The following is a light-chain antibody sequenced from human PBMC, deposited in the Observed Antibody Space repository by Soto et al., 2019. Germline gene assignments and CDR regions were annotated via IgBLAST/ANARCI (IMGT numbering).Light chain of an antibody. CDR2: GAS. CDR3: QQSFSTPRT. Sequence: DIQMTQSPSPLSASDGYRFTITCRASQTISTYLNWYQQKPGKAPKLLIYGASSLQSGVPSRFSGSGSGTDFTLTISSLQPEDFGTYYCQQSFSTPRTFGQGTKVE. J-gene: IGKJ1*01. V-gene: IGKV1-39*01. CDR1: QTISTY.